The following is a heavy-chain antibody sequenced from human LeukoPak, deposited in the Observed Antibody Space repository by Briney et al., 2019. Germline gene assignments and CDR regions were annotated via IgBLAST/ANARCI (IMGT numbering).Heavy chain of an antibody. V-gene: IGHV3-23*01. CDR3: AKGAYDYIEIAYFDN. Sequence: GGSLRLSSVAYALSFNNYAMNWVRQAQGKGLEWVSLISGSIGITYYTEPRNGRVAISRDKTKNTLYLQMNSLRAEDTTVYYSAKGAYDYIEIAYFDNCGQGRLVSVSS. J-gene: IGHJ4*01. D-gene: IGHD5-12*01. CDR2: ISGSIGIT. CDR1: ALSFNNYA.